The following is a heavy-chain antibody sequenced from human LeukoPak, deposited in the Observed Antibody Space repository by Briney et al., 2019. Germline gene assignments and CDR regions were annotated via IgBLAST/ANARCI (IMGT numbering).Heavy chain of an antibody. J-gene: IGHJ6*02. D-gene: IGHD3-10*01. Sequence: PGRSLRLSCAASGFIFRSYGMHWVRQAPGKGLEWVAVIWSDESNKFYADSVRGRFTISRDNSKNTLYLQTNSLRAEDTAMYYCARDLEMLRGVARHYYYAMDVWGQGTLVTVSS. CDR3: ARDLEMLRGVARHYYYAMDV. V-gene: IGHV3-33*01. CDR2: IWSDESNK. CDR1: GFIFRSYG.